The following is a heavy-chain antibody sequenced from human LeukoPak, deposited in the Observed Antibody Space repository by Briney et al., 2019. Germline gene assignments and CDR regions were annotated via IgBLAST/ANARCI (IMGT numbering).Heavy chain of an antibody. V-gene: IGHV4-59*01. CDR2: IYYSRST. CDR1: GGSISSYY. J-gene: IGHJ5*02. Sequence: SETLSLTCTVSGGSISSYYWSWIRQPPGKGPEWIGYIYYSRSTNYNPSLKSRVTISVDTSKNQFSLKLSSVTAADTAVYYCARSPPGSGPLELGYDPRGQGTLVTVSS. CDR3: ARSPPGSGPLELGYDP. D-gene: IGHD3-10*01.